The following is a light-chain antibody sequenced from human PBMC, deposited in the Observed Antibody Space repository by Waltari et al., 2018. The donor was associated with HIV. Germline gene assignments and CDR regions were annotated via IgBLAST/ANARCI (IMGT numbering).Light chain of an antibody. Sequence: QSALTQPASVSGSPGQSITISCTGTSSDVGSYNLVSWYQQHPGKAPKRMIYEGSKRPSGVSNRFSGSKSGNTASLTISGLQAEDETDYYCCSYAGNSTFVVFGGGTKLTVL. V-gene: IGLV2-23*03. CDR3: CSYAGNSTFVV. CDR1: SSDVGSYNL. J-gene: IGLJ2*01. CDR2: EGS.